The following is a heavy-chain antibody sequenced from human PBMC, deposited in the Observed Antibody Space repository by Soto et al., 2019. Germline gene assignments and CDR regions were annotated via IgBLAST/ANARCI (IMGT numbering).Heavy chain of an antibody. Sequence: GASVTVSCKASGGTFSSYAISWVRQAPGQGLEWMGGIIPIFGTANYAQKFQGRVTITADKSTSTAYMELSSLRSEDTAVYYCARAPGIYVWGSYRPGAYFDYWGQGTLVTVSS. V-gene: IGHV1-69*06. J-gene: IGHJ4*02. CDR3: ARAPGIYVWGSYRPGAYFDY. CDR2: IIPIFGTA. D-gene: IGHD3-16*02. CDR1: GGTFSSYA.